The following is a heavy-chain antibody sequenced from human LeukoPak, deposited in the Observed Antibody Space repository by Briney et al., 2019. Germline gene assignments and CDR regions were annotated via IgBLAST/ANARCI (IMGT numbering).Heavy chain of an antibody. CDR2: ISTSSSYI. J-gene: IGHJ6*03. D-gene: IGHD3-10*01. Sequence: GGSLRLSCAASGFTFSSYEMNWVRQAPGKGLEWVSSISTSSSYINYAYSVNGRFTISRDNAKKSLYLQMNSQSADDTVWYYCARERAMVRGVIQNYDYYYMDVWGKGTTVTVSS. CDR1: GFTFSSYE. CDR3: ARERAMVRGVIQNYDYYYMDV. V-gene: IGHV3-21*01.